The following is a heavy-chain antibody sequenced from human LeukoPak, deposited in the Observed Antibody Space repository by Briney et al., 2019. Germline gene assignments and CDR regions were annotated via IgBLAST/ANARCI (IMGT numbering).Heavy chain of an antibody. V-gene: IGHV1-69*13. CDR1: GGTFSSYA. CDR2: IVPIIGRA. D-gene: IGHD3-22*01. CDR3: ARARHSYHDSSGYYYAFDY. J-gene: IGHJ4*02. Sequence: SVKVSCKASGGTFSSYAISWVRQAPGQGLEWMGAIVPIIGRANYAQKFQGRVTIIADESTTTAYMELSSLRSEDTAVYYCARARHSYHDSSGYYYAFDYWGQGTLVTVSS.